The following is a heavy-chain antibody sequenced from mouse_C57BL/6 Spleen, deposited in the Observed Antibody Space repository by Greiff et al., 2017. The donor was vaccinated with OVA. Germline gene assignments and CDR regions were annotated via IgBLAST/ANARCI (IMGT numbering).Heavy chain of an antibody. Sequence: EVQLQQSGPVLVKPGASVKMSCKASGYTFTDYYMNWVKQSHGKSLEWIGVINPYNGGTSYNQKFKGKATLTVDKSSSTAYMELNSLTSEDSAVYYCALYYGSSYDAMDYWGQGTSVTVSS. CDR2: INPYNGGT. CDR3: ALYYGSSYDAMDY. CDR1: GYTFTDYY. V-gene: IGHV1-19*01. J-gene: IGHJ4*01. D-gene: IGHD1-1*01.